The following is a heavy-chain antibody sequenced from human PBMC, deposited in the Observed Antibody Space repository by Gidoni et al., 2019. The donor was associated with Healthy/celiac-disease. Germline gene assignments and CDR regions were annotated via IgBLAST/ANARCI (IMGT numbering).Heavy chain of an antibody. CDR2: INAGNGNT. V-gene: IGHV1-3*01. CDR1: GYTFTSYA. D-gene: IGHD6-13*01. CDR3: ARGGYSSSWPPLYYYYGMDV. Sequence: QVQLVQSGAEVKKPGASVKVSCKASGYTFTSYAMHWVRQAPGQRLEWMGWINAGNGNTKYSQKFQGRVTITRDTSASTAYMELSSLRSEDTAVYYCARGGYSSSWPPLYYYYGMDVWGQGTTVTVSS. J-gene: IGHJ6*02.